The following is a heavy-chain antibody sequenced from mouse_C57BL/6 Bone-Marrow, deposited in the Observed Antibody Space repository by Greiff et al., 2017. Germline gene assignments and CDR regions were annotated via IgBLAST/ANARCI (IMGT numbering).Heavy chain of an antibody. D-gene: IGHD2-4*01. CDR3: ARGLPYWYFDV. J-gene: IGHJ1*03. Sequence: QVQLQQSGPELVKPGASVKISCKASGYAFSSSWMNWVKQRPGKGLEWIGRIYPGDGDTNYNGKFKGKATLTADKSSSTAYMQLSSLTSEDSAVYFCARGLPYWYFDVWGTGTTVTVYS. V-gene: IGHV1-82*01. CDR1: GYAFSSSW. CDR2: IYPGDGDT.